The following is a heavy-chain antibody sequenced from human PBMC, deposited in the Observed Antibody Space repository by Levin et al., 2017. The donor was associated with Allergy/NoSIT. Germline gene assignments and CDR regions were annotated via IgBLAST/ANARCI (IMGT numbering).Heavy chain of an antibody. V-gene: IGHV5-51*01. CDR2: IYPDDSES. D-gene: IGHD3-10*01. CDR1: FSFFSFSF. J-gene: IGHJ4*02. Sequence: ASVKVSFPFSFSFFSFSFLSFFLPLPFPGLECMGIIYPDDSESIYSPSFQGQVIFSVDKSISTAYLQWSSLKASDTAIYYCARHGVGWIRGAPNFDYWGQGTLVTVSS. CDR3: ARHGVGWIRGAPNFDY.